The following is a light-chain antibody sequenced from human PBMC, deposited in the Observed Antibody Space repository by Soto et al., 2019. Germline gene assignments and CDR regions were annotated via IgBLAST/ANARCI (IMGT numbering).Light chain of an antibody. V-gene: IGLV7-46*01. J-gene: IGLJ2*01. Sequence: QAVVTQEPSLTVSPGGTVTLTCGSRTGAVTSGHYPYWVQQKPGQAPRTLIYDTSNKHSWTPARFSGSLLGGKAALTLSGAQPEDEAEYYCLLSYSGAQGVFGGGTKVTVL. CDR3: LLSYSGAQGV. CDR2: DTS. CDR1: TGAVTSGHY.